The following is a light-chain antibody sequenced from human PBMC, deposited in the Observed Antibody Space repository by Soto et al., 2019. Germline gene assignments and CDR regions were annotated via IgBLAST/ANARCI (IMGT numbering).Light chain of an antibody. V-gene: IGKV1-5*01. J-gene: IGKJ4*01. CDR3: QQDDNRPLT. Sequence: QGTQSPSSVSASVGDIVTITCRASQSISSWLAWYQQKPGKAPKLLIYDASSLESGVPSRFSGSGSGTEFTLTISSLQPEDIATYYCQQDDNRPLTFGGGTKVDFK. CDR1: QSISSW. CDR2: DAS.